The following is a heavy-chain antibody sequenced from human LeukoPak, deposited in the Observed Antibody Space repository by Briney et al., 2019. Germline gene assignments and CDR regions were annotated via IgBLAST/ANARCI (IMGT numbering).Heavy chain of an antibody. D-gene: IGHD6-19*01. CDR1: GGSTSSYY. V-gene: IGHV4-59*08. Sequence: PSETLSLTCTVSGGSTSSYYWGWIRQPPGKGLEWIGYIYYSGSTNYNPSLKSRLTISIDTSKNQFSLKLSSVTAADTAVYYCARHSGAGTGFVYWGQGTLVTVSS. CDR3: ARHSGAGTGFVY. CDR2: IYYSGST. J-gene: IGHJ4*02.